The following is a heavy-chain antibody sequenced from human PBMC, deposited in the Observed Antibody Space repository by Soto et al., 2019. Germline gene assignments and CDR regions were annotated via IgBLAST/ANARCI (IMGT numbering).Heavy chain of an antibody. Sequence: PGGSLRLSCAASGFTFSSYAMHWVRQAPGKGLEWVAVISYDGSNKYYADSVKGRFTISRDNSKNTLYLQMNSLRAEETAVYYWVSGSSGVIIPFDYWGPGTLVTVSS. CDR3: VSGSSGVIIPFDY. V-gene: IGHV3-30-3*01. D-gene: IGHD3-3*01. J-gene: IGHJ4*02. CDR1: GFTFSSYA. CDR2: ISYDGSNK.